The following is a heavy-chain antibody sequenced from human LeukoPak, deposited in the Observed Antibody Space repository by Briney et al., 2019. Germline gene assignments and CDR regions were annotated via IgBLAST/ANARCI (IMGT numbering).Heavy chain of an antibody. J-gene: IGHJ6*02. V-gene: IGHV4-59*01. D-gene: IGHD3-9*01. CDR1: GGSISSYY. CDR2: IYYSGST. Sequence: PSETLSLTCTVSGGSISSYYWSWIRQPPGKGLEWIGYIYYSGSTNYNPSLKSRVTISVDTSKNQFSLKLSSVTPADTAVYYCARVLPGLRYFEWFYYYYGMDVWGQGTTVTVSS. CDR3: ARVLPGLRYFEWFYYYYGMDV.